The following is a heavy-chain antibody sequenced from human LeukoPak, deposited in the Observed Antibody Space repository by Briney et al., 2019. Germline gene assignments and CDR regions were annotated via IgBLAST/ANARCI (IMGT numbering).Heavy chain of an antibody. V-gene: IGHV3-23*01. CDR3: AKDRHAPGRYCSSTSCLPFDP. J-gene: IGHJ5*02. D-gene: IGHD2-2*01. Sequence: GGSLRLSCAASGFTFSSYDMSWVRQAPGKGLEWVSAISGSGGSTYYADSVKGRFTISRDNSEKKLYLQMNSLRAEDTAVYYCAKDRHAPGRYCSSTSCLPFDPWGQGTLVTVSS. CDR1: GFTFSSYD. CDR2: ISGSGGST.